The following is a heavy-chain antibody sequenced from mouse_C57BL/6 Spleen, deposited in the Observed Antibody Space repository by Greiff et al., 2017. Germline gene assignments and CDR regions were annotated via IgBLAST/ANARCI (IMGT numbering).Heavy chain of an antibody. CDR3: AREYFDV. CDR2: MNPSSGYT. CDR1: ASPFTSSW. V-gene: IGHV1-7*01. Sequence: QVHLQQSGAELAKPGAPVKLSCKPSASPFTSSWMPWLNRRPGQVLDWIGYMNPSSGYTKYNQKFKDKATSTADKSSSTAYMQLSSLTYEDSAVYYCAREYFDVWGTGTTVTVSS. J-gene: IGHJ1*03.